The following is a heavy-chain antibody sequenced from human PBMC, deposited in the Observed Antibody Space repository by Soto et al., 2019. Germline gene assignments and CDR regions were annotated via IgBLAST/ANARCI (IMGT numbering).Heavy chain of an antibody. CDR1: GFTFSSYG. V-gene: IGHV3-33*01. J-gene: IGHJ4*02. CDR2: IWYDGSNK. Sequence: QVQLVESGGGVVQPGRSLRLSCAASGFTFSSYGMHWVRQAPGKGLEWVAVIWYDGSNKYYADSVKGRFTISRDNSKNTLYLQMNSLRAEDTAVYYCARGPPDNSVLDYWGQGTLVTVSS. D-gene: IGHD2-21*01. CDR3: ARGPPDNSVLDY.